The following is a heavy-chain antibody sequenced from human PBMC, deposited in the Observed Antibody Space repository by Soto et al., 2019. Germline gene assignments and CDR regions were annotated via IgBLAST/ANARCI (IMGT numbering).Heavy chain of an antibody. J-gene: IGHJ2*01. V-gene: IGHV3-30-3*01. D-gene: IGHD3-22*01. CDR2: MSYDESNK. CDR1: GLTFSSYA. CDR3: ARSLVVVITDWYFDL. Sequence: QVHLVESGGGVVQPGRSLRLSCAASGLTFSSYAIQWVRQAPGKGLEWVAVMSYDESNKYYADSVKGRFTISRDNSKNTLYLQMNSLRAEDTAVYYCARSLVVVITDWYFDLWGRGTLVTVSS.